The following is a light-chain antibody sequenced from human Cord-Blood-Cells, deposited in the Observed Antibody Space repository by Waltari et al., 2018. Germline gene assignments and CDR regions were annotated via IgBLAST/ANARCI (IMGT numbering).Light chain of an antibody. Sequence: DIQMTQSPSSLSASVGARVTITCRASQSISSYLNWYQQKPGKAPKLLIHAASSLQSGVPSRFRGSGSGTDFTLTISSLQPEDFATYYCQQSYSTPYTFGQGTKLEIK. CDR2: AAS. CDR1: QSISSY. J-gene: IGKJ2*01. V-gene: IGKV1-39*01. CDR3: QQSYSTPYT.